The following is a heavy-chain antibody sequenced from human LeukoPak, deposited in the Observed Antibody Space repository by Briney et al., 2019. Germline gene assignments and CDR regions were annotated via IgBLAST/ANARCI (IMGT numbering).Heavy chain of an antibody. V-gene: IGHV3-13*01. CDR1: GFTFSSYD. CDR2: IGTAGDT. CDR3: ARLGVGGAFDI. D-gene: IGHD3-10*01. J-gene: IGHJ3*02. Sequence: PGGSLRLSCAASGFTFSSYDMHWVRQATGKGLEWVSAIGTAGDTYYPGSVKGRFTISRENAKNSLYLQMNSLRAGDTAVYYCARLGVGGAFDIWGQGTMVTLSS.